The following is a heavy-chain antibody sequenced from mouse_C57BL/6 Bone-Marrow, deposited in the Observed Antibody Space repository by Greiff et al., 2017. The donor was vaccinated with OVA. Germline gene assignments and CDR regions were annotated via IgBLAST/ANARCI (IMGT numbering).Heavy chain of an antibody. CDR2: IDPSDSYT. J-gene: IGHJ1*03. D-gene: IGHD1-1*01. CDR3: AGKDYGSSNWYFDV. V-gene: IGHV1-69*01. Sequence: GQGLEWIGEIDPSDSYTNYNQKFKGKSTLTVDKSSSTAYMQLSSLTSEDSAVYYCAGKDYGSSNWYFDVWGTGTTVTVSS.